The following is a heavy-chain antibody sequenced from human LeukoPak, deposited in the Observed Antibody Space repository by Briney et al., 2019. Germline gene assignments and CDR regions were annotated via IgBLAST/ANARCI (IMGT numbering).Heavy chain of an antibody. CDR1: GFTFSNYA. J-gene: IGHJ4*02. D-gene: IGHD6-19*01. CDR3: VTDRGPLVAGTISDY. Sequence: PGGSLRLSCAASGFTFSNYAMTWVRQAPGKGLEWVSGISWNSGRIGYAASVKGRFTISRDNAKNSLHLQMNSLRPEDTALYYCVTDRGPLVAGTISDYWGQGTLVTVSS. V-gene: IGHV3-9*01. CDR2: ISWNSGRI.